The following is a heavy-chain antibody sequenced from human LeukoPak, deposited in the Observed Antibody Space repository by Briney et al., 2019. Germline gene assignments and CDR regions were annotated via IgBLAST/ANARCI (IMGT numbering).Heavy chain of an antibody. Sequence: PSETLSLTCVVSGGSLSGPFSSYFWTWIRQPPGKGLEWIGEINRRGNTNYNPSLKSRVTMSVDTSKNDLSLELTSLTAADTAVYYCARSYYGSGSYYNWFDPWGQGTLVTVSS. D-gene: IGHD3-10*01. CDR3: ARSYYGSGSYYNWFDP. V-gene: IGHV4-34*01. CDR1: GGSLSGPFSSYF. J-gene: IGHJ5*02. CDR2: INRRGNT.